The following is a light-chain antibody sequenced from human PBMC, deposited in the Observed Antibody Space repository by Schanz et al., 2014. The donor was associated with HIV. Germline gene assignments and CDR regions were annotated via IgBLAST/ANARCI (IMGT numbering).Light chain of an antibody. Sequence: QSALTQPRSVSGSPGQSVTISCIGTSSDVGGYNYVSWYQQHPGKAPKLMIYDVSKRPSGVPDRFSGSKSGNTASLTISGLQAEDEADYYCISYTRDTVLFGGGTKLTVL. CDR3: ISYTRDTVL. CDR1: SSDVGGYNY. V-gene: IGLV2-11*01. J-gene: IGLJ2*01. CDR2: DVS.